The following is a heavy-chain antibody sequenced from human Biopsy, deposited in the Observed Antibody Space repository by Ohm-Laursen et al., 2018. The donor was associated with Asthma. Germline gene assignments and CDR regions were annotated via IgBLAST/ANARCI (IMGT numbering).Heavy chain of an antibody. CDR3: VRDGTDDAFDI. V-gene: IGHV3-30*03. D-gene: IGHD1-1*01. CDR1: GFSFNSYG. CDR2: ISKDASTQ. J-gene: IGHJ3*02. Sequence: SLRLSCAAFGFSFNSYGMHWVRQAPGKGLEWVGVISKDASTQDYADSVKGRFTMARDNSKNTLDLQMNSLREEDTAVYYCVRDGTDDAFDIWGQGTVVSVSS.